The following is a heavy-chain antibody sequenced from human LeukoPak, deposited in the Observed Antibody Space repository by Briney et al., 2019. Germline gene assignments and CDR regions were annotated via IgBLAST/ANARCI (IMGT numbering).Heavy chain of an antibody. CDR3: ATQGYYDYIWGSYRKGVPYTSIDY. J-gene: IGHJ4*02. Sequence: ASVKVSCKASGYTFTSYAMHWVRQAPGQRLEWMGWSNAGNGNTKYSQEFQGRVTITRDTSASTAYMELSSLRSEDTAVYYCATQGYYDYIWGSYRKGVPYTSIDYWGQGTLVTVSS. CDR1: GYTFTSYA. CDR2: SNAGNGNT. V-gene: IGHV1-3*02. D-gene: IGHD3-16*02.